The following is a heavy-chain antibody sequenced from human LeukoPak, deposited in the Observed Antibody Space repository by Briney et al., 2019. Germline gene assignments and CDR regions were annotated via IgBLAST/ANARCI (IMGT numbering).Heavy chain of an antibody. D-gene: IGHD5-12*01. CDR2: ISSSGSTI. J-gene: IGHJ6*02. V-gene: IGHV3-48*03. CDR1: GFTFSSYE. Sequence: GGSLRLSCAASGFTFSSYEMNWVRQAPGKGLEWVSYISSSGSTIYYADSVKGRFTISRDNAKDSLYLQMNSLRAEDTAVYYCARDPYDPYYYGMDVWGQGTTVTVSS. CDR3: ARDPYDPYYYGMDV.